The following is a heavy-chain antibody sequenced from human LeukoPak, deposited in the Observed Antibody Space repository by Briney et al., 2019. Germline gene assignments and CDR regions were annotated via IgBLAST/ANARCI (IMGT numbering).Heavy chain of an antibody. CDR2: IYYSGST. CDR1: GGSISSYY. J-gene: IGHJ4*02. D-gene: IGHD4-11*01. CDR3: AIHFYSNYFDY. Sequence: SETLSLTCTVSGGSISSYYWSWIRQPPGKGLEWIGYIYYSGSTNYNPSLKSRVTISVDTSKIQFSLKLSSVTAADTAVHYCAIHFYSNYFDYWGQGTLVTVSS. V-gene: IGHV4-59*01.